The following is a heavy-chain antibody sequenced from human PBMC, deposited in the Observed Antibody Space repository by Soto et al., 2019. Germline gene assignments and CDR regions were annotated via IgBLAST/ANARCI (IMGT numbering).Heavy chain of an antibody. CDR3: ARGPDLRFLEWLWYFDL. CDR2: IYYSGST. Sequence: PSETLSLTCTVSGGSVSSGSYYWSWIRQPPGKGLEWIGYIYYSGSTNYNPSLKSRVTISVDTSKNQFSLKLSSVTAADTAVYYCARGPDLRFLEWLWYFDLWGRGTLVTVS. D-gene: IGHD3-3*01. J-gene: IGHJ2*01. V-gene: IGHV4-61*01. CDR1: GGSVSSGSYY.